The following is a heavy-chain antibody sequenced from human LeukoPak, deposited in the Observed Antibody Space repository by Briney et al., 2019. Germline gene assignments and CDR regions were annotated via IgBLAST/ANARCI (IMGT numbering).Heavy chain of an antibody. CDR1: GYMFTKYY. CDR3: ARDRILDYYYMDV. J-gene: IGHJ6*03. Sequence: ASVKVSCKASGYMFTKYYIHWVRQAPGQGPEWMGIINPSGGSTSYAQKFQGRVTMTRDTSISTAYMELSRLRSDDTAVYYCARDRILDYYYMDVWGKGTTVTVSS. V-gene: IGHV1-46*01. CDR2: INPSGGST. D-gene: IGHD3-3*02.